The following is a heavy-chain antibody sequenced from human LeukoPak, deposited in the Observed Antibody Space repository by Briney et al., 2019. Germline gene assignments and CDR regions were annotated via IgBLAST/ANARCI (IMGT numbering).Heavy chain of an antibody. J-gene: IGHJ4*02. CDR2: IYTSGTT. V-gene: IGHV4-4*07. D-gene: IGHD1-1*01. CDR1: GGSISSYY. Sequence: SETLSLTCTVSGGSISSYYWNWIRQPAGKGLEWIGRIYTSGTTNYYPSLKSRVTMSVDTSKNQFSLKLSSVTAADTAVYYCARGTTGTTRFDYWGQGTLDTVSS. CDR3: ARGTTGTTRFDY.